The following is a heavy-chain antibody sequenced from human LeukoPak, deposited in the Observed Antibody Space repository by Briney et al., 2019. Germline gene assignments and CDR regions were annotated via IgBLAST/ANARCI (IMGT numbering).Heavy chain of an antibody. CDR3: ASTRGYYYDSSGFPALWFDP. Sequence: GGSLRLSCAASGFTFSSYGMHWVRQAPGKGLEWVAVIWYDGSNKYYADSVKGRFTISRVNSKNTLYLQMNSLRAEDTAVYYCASTRGYYYDSSGFPALWFDPWGQGTLVTVSS. D-gene: IGHD3-22*01. CDR1: GFTFSSYG. CDR2: IWYDGSNK. J-gene: IGHJ5*02. V-gene: IGHV3-33*01.